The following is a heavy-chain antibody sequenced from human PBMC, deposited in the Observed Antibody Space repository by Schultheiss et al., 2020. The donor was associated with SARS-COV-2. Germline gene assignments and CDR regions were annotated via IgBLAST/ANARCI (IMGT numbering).Heavy chain of an antibody. Sequence: GGSLRLSCAASGFTFSSYAMSWVRQAPGKGLEWVSAISGSGGSTYYADSVKGRFTISRDNSKNTLYLQMNSLKTEDTAVYYCTTRWTTDDAFDIWGQGTMVTVSS. CDR1: GFTFSSYA. CDR2: ISGSGGST. V-gene: IGHV3-23*01. J-gene: IGHJ3*02. D-gene: IGHD4-17*01. CDR3: TTRWTTDDAFDI.